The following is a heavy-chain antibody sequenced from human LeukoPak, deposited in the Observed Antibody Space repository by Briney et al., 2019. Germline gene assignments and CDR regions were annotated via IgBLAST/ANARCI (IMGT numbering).Heavy chain of an antibody. J-gene: IGHJ4*02. Sequence: PGGSLRLSCVASGFTFSSYSMNWVRLAPGKGLEWVSYITRSSSAKFYADSVKGRFTISRDNAENLLYLQMNSLRAEDTAVYYCARDGGYDFWSGYYQDYWGQGTLVTVSS. D-gene: IGHD3-3*01. CDR2: ITRSSSAK. CDR1: GFTFSSYS. CDR3: ARDGGYDFWSGYYQDY. V-gene: IGHV3-48*01.